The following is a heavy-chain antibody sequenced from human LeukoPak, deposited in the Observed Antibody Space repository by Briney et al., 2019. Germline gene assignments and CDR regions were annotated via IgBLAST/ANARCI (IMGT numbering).Heavy chain of an antibody. CDR2: INGGSSII. Sequence: GGSLRLSCAASGFAFNTYSMNWVRQAPGRGLEWVSAINGGSSIIHYADSVKGRFTISRDNAKNSLYLQMNSLRAEDTAVHYCETDVFDDFSLDYWGQGTLVTVSS. D-gene: IGHD3/OR15-3a*01. CDR1: GFAFNTYS. V-gene: IGHV3-21*01. CDR3: ETDVFDDFSLDY. J-gene: IGHJ4*02.